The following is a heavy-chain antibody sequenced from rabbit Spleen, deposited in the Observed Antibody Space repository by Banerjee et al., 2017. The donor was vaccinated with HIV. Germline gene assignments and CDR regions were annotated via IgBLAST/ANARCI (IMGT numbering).Heavy chain of an antibody. J-gene: IGHJ6*01. V-gene: IGHV1S40*01. D-gene: IGHD8-1*01. CDR3: ARDSGTSFSSYGMDL. CDR1: GVSFSSNYY. CDR2: IDSGSNSDNT. Sequence: QSLEESGGDLVKPGASLTLTCTASGVSFSSNYYMCWVRQAPGKGLEWIACIDSGSNSDNTVYATWAKGRFTLSRTSSTTVDLKMTSLTAADTATYFCARDSGTSFSSYGMDLWGPGTLVTVS.